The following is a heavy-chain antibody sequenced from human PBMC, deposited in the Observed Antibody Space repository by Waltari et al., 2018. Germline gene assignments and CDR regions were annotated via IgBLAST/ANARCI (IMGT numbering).Heavy chain of an antibody. V-gene: IGHV4-59*01. CDR1: GGSISSYY. J-gene: IGHJ6*03. D-gene: IGHD3-16*02. CDR3: ARVGEERSDYIWGSYRNYYYYYYMDV. CDR2: IYYSGST. Sequence: QVQLQESGPGLVKPSETLSLTCTVSGGSISSYYWSWIRQPPGKGLEWIGYIYYSGSTNYNPSLKSRVTISVDTSKNQFSLKLSSVTAADTAVYYCARVGEERSDYIWGSYRNYYYYYYMDVWGKGTTVTVSS.